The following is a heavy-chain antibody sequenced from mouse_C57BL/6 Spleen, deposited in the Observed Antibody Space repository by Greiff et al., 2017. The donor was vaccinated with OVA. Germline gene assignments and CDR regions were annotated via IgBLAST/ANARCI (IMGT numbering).Heavy chain of an antibody. CDR1: GYTFTSYW. D-gene: IGHD1-1*01. CDR2: IDPSDSYT. V-gene: IGHV1-50*01. Sequence: QVQLQQPGAELVKPGASVKLSCKASGYTFTSYWMQWVKQRPGQGLEWIGEIDPSDSYTNYNQKFKGKATLTVDTSSSTAYMQLSSLTSEDSAVYYCARGITTVVGYWGQGTTLTVSS. CDR3: ARGITTVVGY. J-gene: IGHJ2*01.